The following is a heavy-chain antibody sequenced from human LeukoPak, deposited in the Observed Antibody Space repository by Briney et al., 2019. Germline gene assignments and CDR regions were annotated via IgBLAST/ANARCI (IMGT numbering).Heavy chain of an antibody. CDR3: ARDVIVVVPAAIQNWFDP. V-gene: IGHV1-69*05. Sequence: VASVKVSCKASGGTFSSYAISWVRQAPGQGLEWMGGIIPIFGTANYAQKFQGRVTITTDESTSTAYMELRSLRSDDTAVYYCARDVIVVVPAAIQNWFDPWGQGTLVTVSS. D-gene: IGHD2-2*02. J-gene: IGHJ5*02. CDR2: IIPIFGTA. CDR1: GGTFSSYA.